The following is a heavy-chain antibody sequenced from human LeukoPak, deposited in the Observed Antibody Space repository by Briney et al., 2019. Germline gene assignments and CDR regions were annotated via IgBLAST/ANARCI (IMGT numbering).Heavy chain of an antibody. V-gene: IGHV1-2*02. CDR2: INPNSGGT. Sequence: ASVKVSCKVSGYTLTELSMHWVRQAPGQGLEWMGWINPNSGGTNYAQRFQGRVTMTRDTSISTAYMELSRLRSDDTAVYYCARDRGRASDTFDYWGQGTLVTVSS. J-gene: IGHJ4*02. CDR3: ARDRGRASDTFDY. D-gene: IGHD3-16*01. CDR1: GYTLTELS.